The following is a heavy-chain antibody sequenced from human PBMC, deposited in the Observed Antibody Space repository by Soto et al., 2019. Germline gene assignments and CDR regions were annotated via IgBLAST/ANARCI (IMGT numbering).Heavy chain of an antibody. CDR3: ARDLITGTYDDAFDI. V-gene: IGHV1-18*01. CDR1: GYTFTSYG. CDR2: ISAYNGNT. J-gene: IGHJ3*02. D-gene: IGHD1-7*01. Sequence: GASVKVSCKASGYTFTSYGISWVRQAPGQGLEWMGWISAYNGNTNYAQKLQGRVTMTTDTSTSTAYMELRSLRSDDTAVYYCARDLITGTYDDAFDIWGQGTMVTVSS.